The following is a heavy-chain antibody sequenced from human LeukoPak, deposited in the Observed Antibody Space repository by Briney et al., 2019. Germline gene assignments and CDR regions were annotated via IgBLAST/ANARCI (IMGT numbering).Heavy chain of an antibody. CDR3: TRRLDD. J-gene: IGHJ4*02. CDR2: IKHDESEK. D-gene: IGHD3-16*01. V-gene: IGHV3-7*01. CDR1: GFSFNSDW. Sequence: GGSLRLSCAASGFSFNSDWMDWVRQAPGKGLEWVANIKHDESEKNYLDSVKGRFTISRDNARNSLYLQMNGLRVEDTAVYYCTRRLDDWGQGTLVTVSS.